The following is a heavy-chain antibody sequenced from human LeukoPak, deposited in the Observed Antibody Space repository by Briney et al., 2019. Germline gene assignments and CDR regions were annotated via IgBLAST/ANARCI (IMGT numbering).Heavy chain of an antibody. CDR3: AKTQGYFDA. CDR1: GFTFSSYA. V-gene: IGHV3-23*01. D-gene: IGHD2-15*01. CDR2: INGSDDKT. J-gene: IGHJ5*02. Sequence: GGSLRLSCAASGFTFSSYAMSWVRQAPGKGLELVSAINGSDDKTYYADSVKGRFTISRDNSKNTLYLQMNSLRADDTAVYYCAKTQGYFDAWGQGALVTVSS.